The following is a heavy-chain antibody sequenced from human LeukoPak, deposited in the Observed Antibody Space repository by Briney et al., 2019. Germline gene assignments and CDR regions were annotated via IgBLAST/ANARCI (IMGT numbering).Heavy chain of an antibody. CDR1: GYTFTSYD. D-gene: IGHD6-19*01. CDR2: MNPNSGNT. J-gene: IGHJ6*02. CDR3: ARGPFRGDSPQWLPFYYYYGMDV. Sequence: ASVKVSCKASGYTFTSYDINWVRQATGQGLEWMGWMNPNSGNTGYAQKFQGRVTMTRNTSISTAYMELSSLRSEDTAVYYCARGPFRGDSPQWLPFYYYYGMDVWGQGTTVTVSS. V-gene: IGHV1-8*01.